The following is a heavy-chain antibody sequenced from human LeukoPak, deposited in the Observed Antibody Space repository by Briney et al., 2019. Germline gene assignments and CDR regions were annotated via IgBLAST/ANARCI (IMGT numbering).Heavy chain of an antibody. CDR2: ISSTGDNT. J-gene: IGHJ4*02. CDR3: ARAPREGFSGSYHDY. V-gene: IGHV3-64*01. CDR1: GFTFSSYA. D-gene: IGHD1-26*01. Sequence: GGSLRLSFAASGFTFSSYAMHWVRQAPGKGLEYVSAISSTGDNTYYANSVKGRFTISRDNSKNTLYLQMASLRGEDTAVYYCARAPREGFSGSYHDYWGQGTLVTVSS.